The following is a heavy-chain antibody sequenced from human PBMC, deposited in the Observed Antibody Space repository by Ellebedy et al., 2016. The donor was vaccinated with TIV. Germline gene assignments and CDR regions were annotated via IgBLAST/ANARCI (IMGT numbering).Heavy chain of an antibody. CDR3: AITMVRGLIAGGLDV. J-gene: IGHJ6*02. CDR2: IDPSDSYT. CDR1: GYRFTNYW. Sequence: GESLKISCKGSGYRFTNYWISWVRQMPGKGLEWMGRIDPSDSYTNYSPSFQGHVTISADKSISTAYLQWSSLKASDSAMYYCAITMVRGLIAGGLDVWGQGTTVTVSS. V-gene: IGHV5-10-1*01. D-gene: IGHD3-10*01.